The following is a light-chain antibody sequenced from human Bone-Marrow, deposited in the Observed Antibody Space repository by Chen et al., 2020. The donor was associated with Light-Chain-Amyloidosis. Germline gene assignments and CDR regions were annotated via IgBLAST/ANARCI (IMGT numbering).Light chain of an antibody. J-gene: IGLJ2*01. CDR2: EGY. Sequence: FMLTQPHSVSESPGKTVTISCTRSSGSIASSYVQWYQQRPGSSPTTVIYEGYQIPSGFPDRFSGSIVSAANSVSLIISGLKTEDEADYYCQSYDNTNVVFGGGTNLTVL. CDR1: SGSIASSY. V-gene: IGLV6-57*01. CDR3: QSYDNTNVV.